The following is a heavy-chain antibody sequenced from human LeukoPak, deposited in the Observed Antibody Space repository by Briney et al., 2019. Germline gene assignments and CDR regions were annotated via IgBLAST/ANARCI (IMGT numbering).Heavy chain of an antibody. CDR3: ARGSKYQLPYYYYYYMDV. V-gene: IGHV4-4*07. CDR1: GGSISSYY. Sequence: SETLSLTCTVSGGSISSYYWRWIRQPAGKGLEWIGRIHTSGSTNYNPSLKSRVTMSVDTSKNQFSLKLSSVTAADTAVYYCARGSKYQLPYYYYYYMDVWGKGTTVTVSS. CDR2: IHTSGST. J-gene: IGHJ6*03. D-gene: IGHD2-2*01.